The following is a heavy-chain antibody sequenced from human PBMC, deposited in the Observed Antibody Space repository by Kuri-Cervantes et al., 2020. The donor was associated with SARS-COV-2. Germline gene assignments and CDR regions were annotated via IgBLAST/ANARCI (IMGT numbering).Heavy chain of an antibody. Sequence: SETLSLSCAVYGGSFSGFYWSWIRQAPGKGLEWIGEINHSGSTNYNPSLKSRVTISVDTSKNQFSLKLSSVTAADTAVYYCARDPTGLQYYFDYWGQGTLVTVSS. V-gene: IGHV4-34*01. CDR1: GGSFSGFY. J-gene: IGHJ4*02. D-gene: IGHD4-11*01. CDR3: ARDPTGLQYYFDY. CDR2: INHSGST.